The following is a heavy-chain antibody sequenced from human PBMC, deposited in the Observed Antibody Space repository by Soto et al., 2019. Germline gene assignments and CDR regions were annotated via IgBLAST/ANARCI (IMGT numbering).Heavy chain of an antibody. D-gene: IGHD6-19*01. Sequence: EVQLVESGGDLVKPGGSLRLSCAASGFTFSNYGMSWVRQAPGKGLEWVSGIRSFGSTTYYADSVKGRFTISRDNSKNRLLLQMNSLKGEDTAVYYCARAVESGWYEAFASWGQGTRVTVSS. CDR1: GFTFSNYG. CDR3: ARAVESGWYEAFAS. J-gene: IGHJ4*02. V-gene: IGHV3-23*04. CDR2: IRSFGSTT.